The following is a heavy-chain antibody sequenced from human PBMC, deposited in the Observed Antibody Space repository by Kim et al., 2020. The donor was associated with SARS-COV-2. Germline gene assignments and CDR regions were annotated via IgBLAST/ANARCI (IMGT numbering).Heavy chain of an antibody. V-gene: IGHV3-33*06. D-gene: IGHD4-17*01. J-gene: IGHJ6*02. CDR3: AKGTAYGDSNYYYYGMDV. CDR1: GFTFSSYG. CDR2: IWYDGSNK. Sequence: GGSLRLSCAASGFTFSSYGMHWVRQAPGKGLEWVAVIWYDGSNKYYADSVKGRFTISRDNSKNTLYLQMNSLRAEDTAVYYCAKGTAYGDSNYYYYGMDVWGQGTTVTVSS.